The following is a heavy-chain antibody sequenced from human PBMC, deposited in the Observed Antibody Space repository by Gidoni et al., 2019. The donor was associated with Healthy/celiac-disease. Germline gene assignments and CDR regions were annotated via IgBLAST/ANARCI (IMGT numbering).Heavy chain of an antibody. J-gene: IGHJ4*02. V-gene: IGHV4-4*02. Sequence: TNYNPSLKSRVTISVDKSKNQFSLKLSSVTAADTAVYYCASGSRDGYRQGFDYWGQGTLVTVSS. D-gene: IGHD5-12*01. CDR3: ASGSRDGYRQGFDY. CDR2: T.